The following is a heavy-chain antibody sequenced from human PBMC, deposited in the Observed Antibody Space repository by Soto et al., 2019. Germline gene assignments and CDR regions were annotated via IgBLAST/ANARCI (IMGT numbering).Heavy chain of an antibody. Sequence: QVQLVESGGGVVQPGRSLRLSCAASGFTFSSYGMHWVRQAPGKGLEWVAVISYDGSNKYYADSVKGRFTISRDNSKNTLYLQMNRLRAEDTAVYYCAKGNSAGSGTFPRHWGQGTMVTVSS. CDR3: AKGNSAGSGTFPRH. J-gene: IGHJ3*01. CDR2: ISYDGSNK. D-gene: IGHD6-19*01. CDR1: GFTFSSYG. V-gene: IGHV3-30*18.